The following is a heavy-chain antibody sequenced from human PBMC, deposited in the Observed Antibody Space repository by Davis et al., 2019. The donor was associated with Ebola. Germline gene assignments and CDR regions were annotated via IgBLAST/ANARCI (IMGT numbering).Heavy chain of an antibody. Sequence: GESLKISCAASGFTFNSYAMNWVRQAPGKGLEWVSSISGSSTYIHYADSVKGQFTISRDNAKNSLFLQMNSLRAEDTAVYYCAKSGLSFGVVKYHYGMDVWGKGTTVTVSS. V-gene: IGHV3-21*04. CDR1: GFTFNSYA. D-gene: IGHD3-3*01. CDR2: ISGSSTYI. J-gene: IGHJ6*04. CDR3: AKSGLSFGVVKYHYGMDV.